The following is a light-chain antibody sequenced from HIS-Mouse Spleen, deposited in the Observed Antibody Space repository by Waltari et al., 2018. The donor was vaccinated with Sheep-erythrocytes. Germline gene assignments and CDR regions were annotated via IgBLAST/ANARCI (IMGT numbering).Light chain of an antibody. J-gene: IGLJ2*01. CDR1: KLGDKY. CDR2: QDS. CDR3: QAWDSSTAV. V-gene: IGLV3-1*01. Sequence: SYELTQPPSVSVSPGQTASITCSGDKLGDKYAYWYQQKPGLSPVLVIYQDSKRPSGIPERFSGSNSGNTATLTISGTQAMDEADYYRQAWDSSTAVFGGGTKLTVL.